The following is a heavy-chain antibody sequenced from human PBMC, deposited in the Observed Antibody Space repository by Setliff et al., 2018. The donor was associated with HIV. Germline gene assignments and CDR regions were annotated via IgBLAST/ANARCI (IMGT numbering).Heavy chain of an antibody. Sequence: SVKVSCKAFGDTFSNYAISWVRQAPGQGLEWMGGVIAVLGIATYAQKFQGRLTMTADESTSTIYMEVSSLRSEDTAVYYCARAHSSGWYYFDFWGQGTLVTVSS. CDR3: ARAHSSGWYYFDF. CDR1: GDTFSNYA. J-gene: IGHJ4*02. CDR2: VIAVLGIA. D-gene: IGHD6-19*01. V-gene: IGHV1-69*10.